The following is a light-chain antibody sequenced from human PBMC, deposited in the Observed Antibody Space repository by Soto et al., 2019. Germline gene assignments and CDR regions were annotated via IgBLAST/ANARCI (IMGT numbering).Light chain of an antibody. Sequence: DIQMTQSPSTLSASVGDRVTITCRASQSISSWLAWYQQKPGKAPKLLIYKASSLESGFPPRFSGSGSGTEFTLTISSLQPDDFATYYCQQYNSYPWTFGQGTKVDSK. J-gene: IGKJ1*01. V-gene: IGKV1-5*03. CDR1: QSISSW. CDR2: KAS. CDR3: QQYNSYPWT.